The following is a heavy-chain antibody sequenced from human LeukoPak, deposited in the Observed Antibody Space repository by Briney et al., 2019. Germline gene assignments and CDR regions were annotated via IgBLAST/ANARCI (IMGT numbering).Heavy chain of an antibody. CDR3: AEDQGFLEPHDY. CDR1: GFTFSMYA. V-gene: IGHV3-23*01. CDR2: ISGSGGST. D-gene: IGHD3-3*01. Sequence: GGSLRLSCAASGFTFSMYAMSWVRQAPGKGLEWVSDISGSGGSTYYADSVKGRFTISRDNSKNTLYLQMNSLRVEDTAVYYCAEDQGFLEPHDYWGQGTLVTVSS. J-gene: IGHJ4*02.